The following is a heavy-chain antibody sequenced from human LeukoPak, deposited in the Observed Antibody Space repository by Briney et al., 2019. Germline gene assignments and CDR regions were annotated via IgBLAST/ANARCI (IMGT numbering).Heavy chain of an antibody. CDR3: ARGRYCSADICSGGDAFDI. V-gene: IGHV4-4*07. CDR2: IYTRGST. CDR1: GGSINNYY. J-gene: IGHJ3*02. Sequence: PSETLSLTCTVSGGSINNYYWSWIRQPAVKGLEWIGRIYTRGSTNYNPSLKSRVTMSVDTSKNQFSLKLSSVTAADTAVYYCARGRYCSADICSGGDAFDIWGQGTMVSVSS. D-gene: IGHD2-15*01.